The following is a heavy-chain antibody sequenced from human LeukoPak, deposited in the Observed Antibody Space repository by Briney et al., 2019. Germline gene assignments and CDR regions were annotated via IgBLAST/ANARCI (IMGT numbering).Heavy chain of an antibody. D-gene: IGHD5-12*01. V-gene: IGHV3-48*03. CDR1: GFTFSSYE. J-gene: IGHJ4*02. CDR2: IGSFGTTI. CDR3: AKVATEAYYFDY. Sequence: PGGSLRLSCAASGFTFSSYEMNWVRQAPGKGLEWVSYIGSFGTTISYADSAKGRFTISRDNAKSSLYLQMSSLRVEDTAVYYCAKVATEAYYFDYWGQGTLVTVSS.